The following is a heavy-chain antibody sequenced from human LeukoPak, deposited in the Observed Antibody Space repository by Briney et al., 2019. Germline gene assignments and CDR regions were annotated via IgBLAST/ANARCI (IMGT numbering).Heavy chain of an antibody. V-gene: IGHV1-2*02. CDR1: GYTFTGYY. CDR2: INPNSGGT. CDR3: ARITMVRGVDY. Sequence: RASVKVSCKASGYTFTGYYMHWVRQAPGQGLEWMGWINPNSGGTNYAQMFQGRVTMTRDTSISTAYMELSRLRSDDTAVYYCARITMVRGVDYWGQGTLVTVSS. D-gene: IGHD3-10*01. J-gene: IGHJ4*02.